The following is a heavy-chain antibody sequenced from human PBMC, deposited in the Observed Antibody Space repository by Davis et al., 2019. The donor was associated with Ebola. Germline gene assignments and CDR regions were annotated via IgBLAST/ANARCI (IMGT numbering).Heavy chain of an antibody. CDR3: ARRATSWVAVYYYGMDV. CDR2: ISSSSSYI. V-gene: IGHV3-21*01. Sequence: PGGSLRLSCAASRFTFSSYSMNWVRQAPGKGLEWVSSISSSSSYIYYADSVKGRFTISRDNAKNSLYLQMNSLRAEDTAVYYCARRATSWVAVYYYGMDVWGQGTTVTVSS. J-gene: IGHJ6*02. CDR1: RFTFSSYS. D-gene: IGHD1-26*01.